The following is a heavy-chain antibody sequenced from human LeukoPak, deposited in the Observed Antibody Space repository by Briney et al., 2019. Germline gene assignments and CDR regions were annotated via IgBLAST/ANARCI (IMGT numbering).Heavy chain of an antibody. V-gene: IGHV3-15*01. Sequence: GGSLRLSCAASGFTFSNAWMGWVRQAPGKGLEWVGRIKSKTDGGTIGYAAPVKGRFTISRDDSKHTLYLQMNSLKTEDTAVYYCSLQYPGDHWGQGTLVTVSS. J-gene: IGHJ4*02. CDR3: SLQYPGDH. CDR1: GFTFSNAW. D-gene: IGHD4-11*01. CDR2: IKSKTDGGTI.